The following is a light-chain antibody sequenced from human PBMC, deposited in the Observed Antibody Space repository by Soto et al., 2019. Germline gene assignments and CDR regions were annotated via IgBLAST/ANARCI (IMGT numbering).Light chain of an antibody. Sequence: QSALTQPPSASGSPGQSVSISCTGTSSDIGAYKFVSWYQQHPGKAPRLMIYGVSKRPSGVPDRFSGSKSGNTASLTVSGLQAEHEADYYCSSYAGSNNYVVFGGGTKLTVL. CDR2: GVS. V-gene: IGLV2-8*01. CDR3: SSYAGSNNYVV. CDR1: SSDIGAYKF. J-gene: IGLJ2*01.